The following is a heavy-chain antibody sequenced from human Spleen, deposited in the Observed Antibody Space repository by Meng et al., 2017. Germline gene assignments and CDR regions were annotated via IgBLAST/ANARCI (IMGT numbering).Heavy chain of an antibody. Sequence: GESLKISCAASGFTFDDYGMSWVRQAPGKGLEWVSGINWNGGSTGYADSVKGRFTISRDNAKNSLYLQMNSLRAEDTAVYYCARDNRYCSGGTCFYYYYYGMDVWGQGTTVTVSS. CDR1: GFTFDDYG. J-gene: IGHJ6*02. CDR3: ARDNRYCSGGTCFYYYYYGMDV. D-gene: IGHD2-15*01. V-gene: IGHV3-20*04. CDR2: INWNGGST.